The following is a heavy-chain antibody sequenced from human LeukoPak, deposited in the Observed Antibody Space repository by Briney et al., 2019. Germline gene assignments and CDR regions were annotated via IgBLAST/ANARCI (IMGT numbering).Heavy chain of an antibody. CDR3: ARGHSKNDAFDI. Sequence: GASVKVSCKASGYTFTRYYLHWVRQAPGQGLEWMGIINPIGGTTSYAQKFQGRVTMTRDTYTSTVYMELSSLRPEDTAVYYCARGHSKNDAFDIWGQGTMVTVSS. V-gene: IGHV1-46*01. CDR1: GYTFTRYY. D-gene: IGHD6-13*01. J-gene: IGHJ3*02. CDR2: INPIGGTT.